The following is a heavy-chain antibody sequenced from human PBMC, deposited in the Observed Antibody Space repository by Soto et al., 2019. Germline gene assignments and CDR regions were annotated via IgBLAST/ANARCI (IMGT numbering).Heavy chain of an antibody. Sequence: QVQLVQSGAEVKRPGASVKVSCQASGYNFISHYMHWVRQAPGQGPEWMGVVNSSTNRTTYAQKLQGRVTMTADTSTSKVYMELRSLTFDDTAVYYCARVAGSPPRLDYWGQGSLVTVSS. V-gene: IGHV1-46*04. CDR2: VNSSTNRT. J-gene: IGHJ4*02. CDR1: GYNFISHY. CDR3: ARVAGSPPRLDY.